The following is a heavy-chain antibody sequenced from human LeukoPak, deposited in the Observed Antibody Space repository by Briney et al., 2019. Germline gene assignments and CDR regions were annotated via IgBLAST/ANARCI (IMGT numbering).Heavy chain of an antibody. J-gene: IGHJ4*02. CDR2: INPNSGGT. V-gene: IGHV1-2*02. D-gene: IGHD3-16*01. Sequence: ASVKVSCKASGYTFTGNYMHWVRQAPGQGLEWMGWINPNSGGTKFAQEFQGRVAMTGDMSTNTAFMELYRLESDDTAVYYCAKSSVGTSGGSFDYWGQGTLVSVS. CDR3: AKSSVGTSGGSFDY. CDR1: GYTFTGNY.